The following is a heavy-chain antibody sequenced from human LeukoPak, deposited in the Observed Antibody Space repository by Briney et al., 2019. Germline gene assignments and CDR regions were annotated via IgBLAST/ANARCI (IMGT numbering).Heavy chain of an antibody. Sequence: PSETLSLTCSVSGGSISTYYWSWIRQPPGKGLEWIGYIYYSGSTNYNPSLKSRVTISVDTPKNQFSLKLSSVTAADTAVYYCAGGSGWYVYWGQGAVLTVSS. CDR1: GGSISTYY. CDR2: IYYSGST. J-gene: IGHJ4*02. CDR3: AGGSGWYVY. V-gene: IGHV4-59*01. D-gene: IGHD6-19*01.